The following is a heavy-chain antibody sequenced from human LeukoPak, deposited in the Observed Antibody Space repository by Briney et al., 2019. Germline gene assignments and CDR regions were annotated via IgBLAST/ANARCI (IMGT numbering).Heavy chain of an antibody. V-gene: IGHV4-59*12. D-gene: IGHD3-16*01. CDR1: GGSLSSYY. Sequence: SETLSLTCTVSGGSLSSYYWSWIRQPPGKGLGWIGYIYYSGSTNYNPSLKSRVTISVDTSKNQFSLKLSSVTAADTAVYYCARDGGQNLDYYPFDYWGQGTLVTVSS. CDR2: IYYSGST. J-gene: IGHJ4*02. CDR3: ARDGGQNLDYYPFDY.